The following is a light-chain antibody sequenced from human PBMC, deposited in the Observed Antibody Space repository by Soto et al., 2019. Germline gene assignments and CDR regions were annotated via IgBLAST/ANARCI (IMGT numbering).Light chain of an antibody. J-gene: IGLJ1*01. Sequence: QSVLTQPASVSGSRGQSITISCTGTHNDIVHYDYVSWYQHHPGKAPKLIIFDVSSRPSGISNRFSGSKSGNTASLVISGLRPEDEADYYCNSYTSDYPRFYVFGNGTKVTVL. CDR2: DVS. CDR1: HNDIVHYDY. V-gene: IGLV2-14*03. CDR3: NSYTSDYPRFYV.